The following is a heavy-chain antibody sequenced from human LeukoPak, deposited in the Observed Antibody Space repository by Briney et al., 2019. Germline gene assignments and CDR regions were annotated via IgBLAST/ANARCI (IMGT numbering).Heavy chain of an antibody. D-gene: IGHD3-10*01. Sequence: QPGGSLRLSCAASGFTFSSYWMSWVRQAPGKGLEWVANIKQDGSENYYVDSVKGRFTISRDNAKNSLYLQMNSLRAEDTAVYYCARDLLWFGEVMDVWGKGTTVTVSS. CDR2: IKQDGSEN. CDR1: GFTFSSYW. CDR3: ARDLLWFGEVMDV. V-gene: IGHV3-7*01. J-gene: IGHJ6*04.